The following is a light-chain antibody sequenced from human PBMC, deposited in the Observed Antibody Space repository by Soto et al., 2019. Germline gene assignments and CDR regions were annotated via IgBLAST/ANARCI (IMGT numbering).Light chain of an antibody. V-gene: IGLV2-14*03. CDR3: SSYTNTDTLVV. CDR1: TSNV. Sequence: QSVLTQPASVSGSPGQSIIISCTETTSNVISWYQHHPGKAPKLLIYNVSVRPSGVSYRFSGSKSDNTASLTISGLQAEDEADYYCSSYTNTDTLVVFGGGTKLTVL. CDR2: NVS. J-gene: IGLJ2*01.